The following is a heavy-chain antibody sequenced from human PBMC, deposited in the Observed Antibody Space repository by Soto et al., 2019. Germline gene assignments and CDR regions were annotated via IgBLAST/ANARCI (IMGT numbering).Heavy chain of an antibody. CDR1: GYTFTSYG. V-gene: IGHV1-18*01. Sequence: ASVKVSCKASGYTFTSYGISWVRQAPGQGLEWMGWISAYNGNTNYAQKLQGRVTMTTDTSTSTAYMELRSLRSDDTAVYYCARDPSIAARRNYYYGMDVWRQGTTVTVSS. J-gene: IGHJ6*02. CDR2: ISAYNGNT. CDR3: ARDPSIAARRNYYYGMDV. D-gene: IGHD6-6*01.